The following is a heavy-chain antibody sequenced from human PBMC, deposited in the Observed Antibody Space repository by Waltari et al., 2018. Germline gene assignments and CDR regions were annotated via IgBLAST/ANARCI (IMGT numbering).Heavy chain of an antibody. J-gene: IGHJ4*02. CDR3: ATVGTGHHYYGSGSYVDY. CDR1: GYTFTDYY. V-gene: IGHV1-69-2*01. CDR2: VDPEDGET. Sequence: EVQLVQSGAEVKKPGATVKISCKVSGYTFTDYYMHWVQQAPGKGLEWMGLVDPEDGETIYAEKFQGRVTITADTSTDTAYMELSSLRSEDTAVYYCATVGTGHHYYGSGSYVDYWGQGTLVTVSS. D-gene: IGHD3-10*01.